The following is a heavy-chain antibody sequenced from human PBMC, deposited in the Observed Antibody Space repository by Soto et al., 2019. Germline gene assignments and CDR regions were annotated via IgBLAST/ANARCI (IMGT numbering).Heavy chain of an antibody. D-gene: IGHD1-26*01. J-gene: IGHJ6*02. CDR2: IYYSGST. V-gene: IGHV4-30-4*01. CDR1: GGSISSGDYY. Sequence: SETLSLTCTVSGGSISSGDYYWSWIRQPPGKGLEWIGYIYYSGSTYYNPSLKSRVTISVDTSKNQFSLKLSSVTAADTAVYYCARDQWARGMDVWGQGTTVTVSS. CDR3: ARDQWARGMDV.